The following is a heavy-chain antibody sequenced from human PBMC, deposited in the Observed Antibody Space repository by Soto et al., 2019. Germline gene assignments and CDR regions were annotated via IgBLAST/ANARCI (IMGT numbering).Heavy chain of an antibody. CDR3: ARGYSSSWYDGRAFDI. Sequence: SETLSLTCTVSGGSISSSSYYWGWIRQPPGKGLEWIGSIYYSGSTYYNPSLKSRVTISVDTSKNQFSLKLSSVTAADTAVYYCARGYSSSWYDGRAFDIWGQGTMVTVSS. CDR1: GGSISSSSYY. CDR2: IYYSGST. D-gene: IGHD6-13*01. J-gene: IGHJ3*02. V-gene: IGHV4-39*01.